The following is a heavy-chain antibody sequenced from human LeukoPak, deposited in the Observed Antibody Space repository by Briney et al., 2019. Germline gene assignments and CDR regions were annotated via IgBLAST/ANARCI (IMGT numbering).Heavy chain of an antibody. J-gene: IGHJ3*02. D-gene: IGHD3-22*01. Sequence: GGSLRLSCAVSGLTVSSNYMSWVRQAPGKGLEWVSVIYSGGSTYYADSVKGRFTISRDNSKNTLYLQMNSLRAEDTAVYYCARACYYDSSGYCHDAFDIWGQGTMVTVSS. CDR2: IYSGGST. V-gene: IGHV3-53*01. CDR1: GLTVSSNY. CDR3: ARACYYDSSGYCHDAFDI.